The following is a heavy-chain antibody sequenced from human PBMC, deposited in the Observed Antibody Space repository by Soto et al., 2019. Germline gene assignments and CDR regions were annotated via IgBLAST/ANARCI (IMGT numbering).Heavy chain of an antibody. D-gene: IGHD6-6*01. V-gene: IGHV3-30*18. Sequence: QVQLVESGGGVVQPGRSLRLSCAASGFTFSSYGMHWVRQAPGKGLEWVAVISYDGSNKYYADSVKGRFTISRDNSKNTLYLQMNSLRAEDTAVYYCAKQDNEYSSFFIVYWGQGTLVTVSS. CDR2: ISYDGSNK. CDR3: AKQDNEYSSFFIVY. J-gene: IGHJ4*02. CDR1: GFTFSSYG.